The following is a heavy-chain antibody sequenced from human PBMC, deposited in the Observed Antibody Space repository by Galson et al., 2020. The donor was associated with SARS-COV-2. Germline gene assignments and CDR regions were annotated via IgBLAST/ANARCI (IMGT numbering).Heavy chain of an antibody. D-gene: IGHD3-22*01. Sequence: SETLSLTCTVSGGSISSGGYYWSWIRQHPGKGLEWIGYIYYSGSTYYNPSLKSRVTISVDTSKNQFSLKLSSVTAADTAVYYCARGRYDSSGYYYRDFRGDAFDIWGQGTMVTVSS. V-gene: IGHV4-31*03. CDR3: ARGRYDSSGYYYRDFRGDAFDI. CDR1: GGSISSGGYY. J-gene: IGHJ3*02. CDR2: IYYSGST.